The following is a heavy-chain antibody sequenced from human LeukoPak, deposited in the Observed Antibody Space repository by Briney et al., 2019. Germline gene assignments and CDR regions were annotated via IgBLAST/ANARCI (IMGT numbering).Heavy chain of an antibody. Sequence: PGGSLRLSCAASGFTFSNYGMHWVRQSPGKGLEWVAFISDDGINKNFADSVKGRFTTSRDNSKNTLYLQMNSLSKEDTAVYYCARDLLVVVHDPTFTFDHWGQGTLVTVSS. CDR1: GFTFSNYG. CDR3: ARDLLVVVHDPTFTFDH. D-gene: IGHD2-15*01. J-gene: IGHJ4*02. V-gene: IGHV3-30*03. CDR2: ISDDGINK.